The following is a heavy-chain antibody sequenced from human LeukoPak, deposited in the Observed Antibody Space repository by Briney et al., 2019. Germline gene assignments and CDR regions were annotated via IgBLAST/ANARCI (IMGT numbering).Heavy chain of an antibody. CDR2: IFGSGGSP. CDR1: GFTFGSHA. D-gene: IGHD5-18*01. Sequence: GGYLRLSCEASGFTFGSHAMYWVRQAPGKGLEWVAGIFGSGGSPPYADSVKGRFTISRDNPRNTVYLQINSLRDDDKAVYYCGKTTVGYSSGQKPAWPVDFWGQGRLVTVSS. CDR3: GKTTVGYSSGQKPAWPVDF. V-gene: IGHV3-23*01. J-gene: IGHJ4*02.